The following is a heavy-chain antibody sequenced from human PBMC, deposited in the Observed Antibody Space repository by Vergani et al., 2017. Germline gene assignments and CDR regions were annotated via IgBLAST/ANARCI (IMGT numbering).Heavy chain of an antibody. CDR3: ARMGGYDEGDAFRVGYFDS. V-gene: IGHV4-31*03. J-gene: IGHJ4*02. Sequence: QVQLQESGPGLVKPSQTLSLTCSVSGDSISSGVYYWNWIRQHPGKGLEWIGYIYSTGRTHHNPSLRRRVNMSVATSKNQFSLKLNSVTAADTAMYYCARMGGYDEGDAFRVGYFDSWGQGILVTVSS. D-gene: IGHD3-22*01. CDR2: IYSTGRT. CDR1: GDSISSGVYY.